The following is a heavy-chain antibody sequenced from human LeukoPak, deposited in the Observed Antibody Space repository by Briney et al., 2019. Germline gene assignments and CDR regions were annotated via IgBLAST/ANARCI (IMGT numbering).Heavy chain of an antibody. CDR1: GFTFSSYA. J-gene: IGHJ5*02. Sequence: GGSLRLSCAASGFTFSSYAMSWVRQARGKWLEWVSAISGSGGSTYYADSVKGRFTISRDNSKNTLYLQMNSLRAEDTAVDYCAKVMAAAGTYWFDPWGQGTLVTVSS. CDR3: AKVMAAAGTYWFDP. D-gene: IGHD6-13*01. V-gene: IGHV3-23*01. CDR2: ISGSGGST.